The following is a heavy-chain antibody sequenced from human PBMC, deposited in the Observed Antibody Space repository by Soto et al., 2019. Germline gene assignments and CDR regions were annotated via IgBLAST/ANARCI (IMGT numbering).Heavy chain of an antibody. V-gene: IGHV6-1*01. CDR3: ARDHPYDSTRVFAFDI. Sequence: SQTLSLTCAISGDSVSGNSAAWNWIRQSPSRSLEWLGSTYYRSKWYNDYAVSVKSRITINPDTSKNQFSLQLNSVTPEDTAVYYCARDHPYDSTRVFAFDIWGQGTMVTVSS. CDR1: GDSVSGNSAA. CDR2: TYYRSKWYN. J-gene: IGHJ3*02. D-gene: IGHD3-22*01.